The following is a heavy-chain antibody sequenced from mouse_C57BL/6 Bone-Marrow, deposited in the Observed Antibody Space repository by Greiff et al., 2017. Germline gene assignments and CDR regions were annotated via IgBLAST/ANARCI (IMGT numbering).Heavy chain of an antibody. J-gene: IGHJ3*01. Sequence: VQLPQPGAELVRPGSSVTLSCKASGYTFTSYWMDWVKQRPGQGLEWIGNIYPSDSETHYNQKFKDKATLTVDKSSSTAYMQLSSLTSEDSAVYYCARGGGWFAYWGQGTLVTVSA. CDR2: IYPSDSET. V-gene: IGHV1-61*01. CDR1: GYTFTSYW. CDR3: ARGGGWFAY.